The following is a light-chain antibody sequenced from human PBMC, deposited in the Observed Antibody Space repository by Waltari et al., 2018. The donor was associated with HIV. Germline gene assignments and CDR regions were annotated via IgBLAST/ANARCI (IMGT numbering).Light chain of an antibody. J-gene: IGLJ3*02. CDR2: GDT. Sequence: SVLTQPPSVSGAPGQSVSISCSGNASPLAAGFAVHLYRQSPGTAPKLVIFGDTVRPSGITDRFSGSRSLNSVSLDISGLRAEDAGDYYCQSYDISLTGLWVFGGGTKLTVL. V-gene: IGLV1-40*01. CDR3: QSYDISLTGLWV. CDR1: ASPLAAGFA.